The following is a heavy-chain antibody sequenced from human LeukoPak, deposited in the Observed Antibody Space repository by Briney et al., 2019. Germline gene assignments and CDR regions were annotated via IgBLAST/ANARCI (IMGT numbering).Heavy chain of an antibody. CDR3: VKSDRPDYADFGLGS. V-gene: IGHV3-64D*06. J-gene: IGHJ5*02. Sequence: GGSLRLSCSASGFTFSTHAMYWVRQAPGKGLEYVSGISSNGGSTNYADSVKGSFTISRDNSKNTLYLQMSSLRAEDTAVYYCVKSDRPDYADFGLGSWGQGTLVTVSS. CDR1: GFTFSTHA. CDR2: ISSNGGST. D-gene: IGHD4-17*01.